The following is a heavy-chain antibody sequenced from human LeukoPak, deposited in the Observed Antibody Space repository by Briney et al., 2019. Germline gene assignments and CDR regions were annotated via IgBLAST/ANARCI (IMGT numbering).Heavy chain of an antibody. CDR3: ARRKGDTYYYDSSGYRYYFDY. CDR1: GYSISSGYY. CDR2: IYHSGST. V-gene: IGHV4-38-2*01. Sequence: SETLSLTCAVSGYSISSGYYWGWIRQPPGKGLEWIGNIYHSGSTYYNPSLKSRVTISVDTSKNQFSLKLSSVTAADTAVYYCARRKGDTYYYDSSGYRYYFDYWGQGTLVTVSS. D-gene: IGHD3-22*01. J-gene: IGHJ4*02.